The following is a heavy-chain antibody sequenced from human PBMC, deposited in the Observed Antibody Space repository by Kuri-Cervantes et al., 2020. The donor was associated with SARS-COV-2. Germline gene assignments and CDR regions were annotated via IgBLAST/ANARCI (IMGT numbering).Heavy chain of an antibody. V-gene: IGHV4-4*07. CDR2: IYTSGST. CDR1: GGSISSYY. D-gene: IGHD5-18*01. CDR3: ARVTRGYSDGYHGCDY. J-gene: IGHJ4*02. Sequence: SETLSLTCTVSGGSISSYYGSWIRQPAGKGLEWIGRIYTSGSTIYNPSLKSRVTISVDTSKNQFSLKLSSVTAEDTAVYYCARVTRGYSDGYHGCDYWGQGTLVTVSS.